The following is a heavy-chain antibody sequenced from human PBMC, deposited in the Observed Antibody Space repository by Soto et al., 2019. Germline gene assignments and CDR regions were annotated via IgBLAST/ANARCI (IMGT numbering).Heavy chain of an antibody. V-gene: IGHV3-30-3*01. D-gene: IGHD2-15*01. J-gene: IGHJ6*02. Sequence: QVQLVESGGGVVQPGRSLRLSCAASGFTFSSYAMHWVRQAPGKGLEWVAVISYDGGNKYYADSVKGRFTISRDNSKNSLYLQMNSLRAEDTAVYYCARAGCDGGRCYTLVGLRYGMDVWGQGNKVTVSS. CDR2: ISYDGGNK. CDR3: ARAGCDGGRCYTLVGLRYGMDV. CDR1: GFTFSSYA.